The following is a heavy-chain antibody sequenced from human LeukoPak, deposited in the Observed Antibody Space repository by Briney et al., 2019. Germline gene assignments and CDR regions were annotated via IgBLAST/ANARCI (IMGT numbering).Heavy chain of an antibody. Sequence: ASVKVSCKASGYTLTSYGISWARQAPGQGLEWMGWISTYNGNTKYAQNLQGRVTMTTDTSTSTAYMELRSLRSDDTAVYYCARDREVLLCSSSTCYGSGMDVWGKGTTVIVSS. V-gene: IGHV1-18*01. J-gene: IGHJ6*04. CDR3: ARDREVLLCSSSTCYGSGMDV. D-gene: IGHD2-2*01. CDR1: GYTLTSYG. CDR2: ISTYNGNT.